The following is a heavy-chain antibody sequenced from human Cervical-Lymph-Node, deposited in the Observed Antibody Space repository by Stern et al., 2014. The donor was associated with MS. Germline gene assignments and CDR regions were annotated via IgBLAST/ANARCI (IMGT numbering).Heavy chain of an antibody. CDR2: IDWDDDK. J-gene: IGHJ4*02. CDR1: GFSLATTGMC. Sequence: QVTLRESGPALVKPTQTLTLPCTFSGFSLATTGMCVNWIRQPPGKALAWLSRIDWDDDKFYSPSLQTRLTISKDTSKNQVVLTMTNMDPVDTATYYCARRHLWSHYYDYWGQGSLVTVSS. CDR3: ARRHLWSHYYDY. D-gene: IGHD2-21*01. V-gene: IGHV2-70*17.